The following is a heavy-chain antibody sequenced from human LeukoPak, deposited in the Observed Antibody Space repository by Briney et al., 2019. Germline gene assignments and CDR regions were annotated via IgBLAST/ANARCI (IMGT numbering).Heavy chain of an antibody. CDR1: GGSFSGYY. J-gene: IGHJ4*02. D-gene: IGHD2-21*02. CDR3: ARVVTRGVDY. CDR2: INHSGST. V-gene: IGHV4-34*01. Sequence: SETLSLTCAVYGGSFSGYYWSWIRQPPGKGLEWIGEINHSGSTNYNPSLKSRVTISVDKSKNQFSLKLSSVTAADTAVYYCARVVTRGVDYWGQGTLVTVSS.